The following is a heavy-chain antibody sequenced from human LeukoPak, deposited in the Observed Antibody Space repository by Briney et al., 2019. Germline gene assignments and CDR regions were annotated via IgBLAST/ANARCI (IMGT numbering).Heavy chain of an antibody. J-gene: IGHJ5*02. D-gene: IGHD6-6*01. CDR2: INHSGST. CDR3: ARAPGYSSSSGGLDP. V-gene: IGHV4-34*01. CDR1: GGSFSGYY. Sequence: SETLSLTCAVYGGSFSGYYWSWIRQPPGKGLEWIGEINHSGSTNYNPSLKSRVTILVDTSKNQFSLKLSSVTAADTAVYYCARAPGYSSSSGGLDPWGQGTLVTVSS.